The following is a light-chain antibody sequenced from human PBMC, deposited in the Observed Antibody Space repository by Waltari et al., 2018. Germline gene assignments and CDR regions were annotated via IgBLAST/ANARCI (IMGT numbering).Light chain of an antibody. Sequence: DIVMTQSPDSLAVSLGERATINCNSSQSGLSSSNNLNYLAWYPQKPGQPPKLLIYWASTRESGVPDRFSGSGSGTDFTLTISSLQAEDVAVYYCQQFYSTPYTFGQGTKLEIK. J-gene: IGKJ2*01. V-gene: IGKV4-1*01. CDR2: WAS. CDR3: QQFYSTPYT. CDR1: QSGLSSSNNLNY.